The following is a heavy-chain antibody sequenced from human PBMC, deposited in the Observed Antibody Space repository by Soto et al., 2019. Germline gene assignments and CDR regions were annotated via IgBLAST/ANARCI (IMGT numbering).Heavy chain of an antibody. CDR3: ANLWGG. CDR1: GFTFSAYS. Sequence: EVQLVESGGVWVQPGGSLRLSCAASGFTFSAYSMNWVRQAPGKGLEWVSYISGSSSIIYYADSVKGRFTNSRDNAKNSLYLQMSSLGDEDAAVYDCANLWGGWGQGTLVTVCS. CDR2: ISGSSSII. V-gene: IGHV3-48*02. D-gene: IGHD3-3*01. J-gene: IGHJ4*02.